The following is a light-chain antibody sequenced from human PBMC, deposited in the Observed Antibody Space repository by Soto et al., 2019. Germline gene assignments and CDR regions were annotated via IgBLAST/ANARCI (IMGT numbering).Light chain of an antibody. J-gene: IGKJ2*01. V-gene: IGKV3-11*01. CDR1: QSFRGL. Sequence: EVVLTHSPVTLSLSPGERATLSCRASQSFRGLLAWYQQKPGQAPRLLIYDAYNRATGIPPRFSGSGSGTDFTLTTSRLEPDDVAVYYCQQYDTSPPMYTFGQGTKVDIK. CDR2: DAY. CDR3: QQYDTSPPMYT.